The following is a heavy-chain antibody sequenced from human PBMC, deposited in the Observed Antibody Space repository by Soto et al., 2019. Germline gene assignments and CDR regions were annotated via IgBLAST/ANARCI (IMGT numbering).Heavy chain of an antibody. CDR3: AQANYDSSGYSYYYYGMDV. V-gene: IGHV1-69*01. D-gene: IGHD3-22*01. J-gene: IGHJ6*02. CDR2: IIPIFGTA. Sequence: QVQLVQSGAEVKKPGSSVKVSCKASGGTFSSYAISWVRQAPGQGLEWMGGIIPIFGTANYAQKFQGRVTITADESTSTAYMELSSLRSEDTAVYYCAQANYDSSGYSYYYYGMDVWGQGTTVTVSS. CDR1: GGTFSSYA.